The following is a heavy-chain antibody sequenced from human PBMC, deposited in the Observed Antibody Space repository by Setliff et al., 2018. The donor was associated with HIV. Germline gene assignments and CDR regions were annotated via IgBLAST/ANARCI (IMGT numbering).Heavy chain of an antibody. D-gene: IGHD3-10*01. CDR3: ARGGALLWFGESRKNWFDP. J-gene: IGHJ5*02. CDR1: GYTFTSYD. V-gene: IGHV1-8*02. Sequence: ASAKVSCKASGYTFTSYDINWVRQATGQGLEWMGWMNPNSGNTGYAQKFQGRVTMTRNTSISTAYMELSSLRSEDTAVYYCARGGALLWFGESRKNWFDPWGQGTLVTV. CDR2: MNPNSGNT.